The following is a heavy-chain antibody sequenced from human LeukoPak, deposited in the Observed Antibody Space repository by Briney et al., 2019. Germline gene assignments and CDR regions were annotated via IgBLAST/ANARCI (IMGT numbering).Heavy chain of an antibody. V-gene: IGHV3-33*01. CDR1: GFTFSSYG. CDR3: ARDPAGSPLPPFDY. CDR2: IWYDGSNK. Sequence: GGSLRLSCEASGFTFSSYGMHWVRQAPGKGLEWVAVIWYDGSNKYYADSVKGRFTISRDNSKNTLYLQMNSLRAEDTAVYYCARDPAGSPLPPFDYGGKGTLVTVSS. J-gene: IGHJ4*02.